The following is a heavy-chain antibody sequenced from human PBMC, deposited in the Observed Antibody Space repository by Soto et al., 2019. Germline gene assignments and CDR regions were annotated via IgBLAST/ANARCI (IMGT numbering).Heavy chain of an antibody. CDR3: AREVPRRPCSSTRCPEGV. CDR2: INPNSGGT. CDR1: GYTFTGYY. V-gene: IGHV1-2*02. Sequence: QVQLVQSGAEVKKPGASVKVSCKASGYTFTGYYMHWVRQAPGQGLEWMGWINPNSGGTNYAQKFQGRFTMTRDTSISTDYMELSRLRSDDTAVYYCAREVPRRPCSSTRCPEGVWGKGTTVTVSS. J-gene: IGHJ6*04. D-gene: IGHD2-2*01.